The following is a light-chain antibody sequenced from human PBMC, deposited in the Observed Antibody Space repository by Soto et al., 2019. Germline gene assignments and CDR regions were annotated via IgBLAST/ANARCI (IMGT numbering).Light chain of an antibody. CDR1: QSVSSH. Sequence: EVIMTQSPTTLSVSPGAKVTLSCRASQSVSSHLAWYQQRPGQPPRLVISGASSRATGIPARFSGGGSGTEFFLTISSLQSEDSAVYFCQQYHNWPLTFGPGTKVEFK. CDR3: QQYHNWPLT. CDR2: GAS. V-gene: IGKV3-15*01. J-gene: IGKJ3*01.